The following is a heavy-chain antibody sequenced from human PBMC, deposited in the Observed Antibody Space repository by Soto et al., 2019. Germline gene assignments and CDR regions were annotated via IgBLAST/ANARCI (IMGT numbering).Heavy chain of an antibody. J-gene: IGHJ3*02. CDR2: INPSGGST. D-gene: IGHD2-15*01. V-gene: IGHV1-46*01. Sequence: ASVKVSCKASGYTFTSYYMHWVRQAPGQGLEWMGIINPSGGSTSYAQKFQGRVTMTRDTSTSTVYMELSSLRSEDTAVYYCARAMPRYCSGGSCYVRSPLDAFDIWGQGTMVTVSS. CDR1: GYTFTSYY. CDR3: ARAMPRYCSGGSCYVRSPLDAFDI.